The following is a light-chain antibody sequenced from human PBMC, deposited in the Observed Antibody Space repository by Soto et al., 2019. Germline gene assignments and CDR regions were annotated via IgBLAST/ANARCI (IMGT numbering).Light chain of an antibody. CDR1: QSVSSSY. CDR2: AAS. V-gene: IGKV3-20*01. Sequence: EIVLTQSPGTLSLSPGERATLSCRASQSVSSSYLAWYQQKPGQAPRLFIYAASIRATGIPDRFSGSGSGTDFTLTISRLEPADFAVYYCQQYGRSPRTFGRGTKVEIK. CDR3: QQYGRSPRT. J-gene: IGKJ1*01.